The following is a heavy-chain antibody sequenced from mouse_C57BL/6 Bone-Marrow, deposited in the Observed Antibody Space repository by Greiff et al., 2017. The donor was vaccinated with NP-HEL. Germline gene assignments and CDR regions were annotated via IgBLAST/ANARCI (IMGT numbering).Heavy chain of an antibody. D-gene: IGHD2-3*01. CDR2: IDPSASYT. CDR1: GYTFTSYW. V-gene: IGHV1-50*01. J-gene: IGHJ2*01. CDR3: AMRGYDGYPYYFYY. Sequence: QVQLQQPGAELVKPGASVKLSCKASGYTFTSYWMQWVKQRPGQGLEWIGEIDPSASYTNYNQKFKGKATLTVDTSSSTAYMPLSSLTSEDSAVYYCAMRGYDGYPYYFYYWGQGTTLTVSS.